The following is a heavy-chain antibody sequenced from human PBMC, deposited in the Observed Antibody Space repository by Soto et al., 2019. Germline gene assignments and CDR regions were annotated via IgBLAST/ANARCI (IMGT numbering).Heavy chain of an antibody. Sequence: ASVKVSCKVSGDTLTELSMHWVRQAPGKGLEWMGGFDPEDGETIYAQRFQGRVTMTEDTSTDTAYMELSSLRSEDTAVYYCAKLGPLLRYFYWLSQSYPDYWGQGTLVIVSS. CDR1: GDTLTELS. CDR3: AKLGPLLRYFYWLSQSYPDY. V-gene: IGHV1-24*01. CDR2: FDPEDGET. J-gene: IGHJ4*02. D-gene: IGHD3-9*01.